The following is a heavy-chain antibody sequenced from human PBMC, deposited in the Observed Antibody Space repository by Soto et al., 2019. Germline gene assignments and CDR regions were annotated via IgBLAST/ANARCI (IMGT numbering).Heavy chain of an antibody. V-gene: IGHV2-5*02. CDR3: AHLTTGGFYFDY. D-gene: IGHD4-17*01. Sequence: QITLKESGPTLVKPTQTLTLTCTFSGFSLRNSGVGVGWIRQPPGKALEWLALIYWDDDKRYSPSLKSRLTITKDTSKNQVVLTMTNMDPVDTATYYCAHLTTGGFYFDYWGQGKLVTVSS. CDR2: IYWDDDK. J-gene: IGHJ4*02. CDR1: GFSLRNSGVG.